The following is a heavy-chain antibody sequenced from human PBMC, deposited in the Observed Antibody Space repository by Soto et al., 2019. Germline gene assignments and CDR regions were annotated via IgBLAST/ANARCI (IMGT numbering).Heavy chain of an antibody. J-gene: IGHJ4*02. Sequence: EVQLVESGGGLVQPGGSLKLSCAASGFTFSGSAMHWVRQASGKGLEWVGRIRSKANSYATAYAASVKGRFTISRDDSKNTAYLQMNSLKTEDTAVYYCTRHWAARGKYYFDYWGQGTLVTVSS. CDR1: GFTFSGSA. CDR2: IRSKANSYAT. D-gene: IGHD6-6*01. V-gene: IGHV3-73*01. CDR3: TRHWAARGKYYFDY.